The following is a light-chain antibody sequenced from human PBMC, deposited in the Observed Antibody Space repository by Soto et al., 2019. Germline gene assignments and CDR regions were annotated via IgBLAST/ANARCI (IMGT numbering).Light chain of an antibody. CDR2: KIS. J-gene: IGKJ2*01. V-gene: IGKV2-30*01. CDR3: MQGTHWPTYT. Sequence: DVVLTQSPLSLSVTLGQPASISCRSSESLVNSAGFTYLNWFHQRPGQSPRRLIYKISNRDSGVPDRFSGSGSGSDFTLTISRVEAEDVGLYYCMQGTHWPTYTFGQGTKLEIK. CDR1: ESLVNSAGFTY.